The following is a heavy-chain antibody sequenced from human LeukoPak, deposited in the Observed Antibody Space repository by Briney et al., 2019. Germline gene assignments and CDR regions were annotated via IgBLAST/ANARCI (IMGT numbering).Heavy chain of an antibody. V-gene: IGHV1-46*01. D-gene: IGHD3-10*01. CDR2: INPSGGST. CDR1: GYTFTSYY. J-gene: IGHJ6*03. Sequence: ASVKVSCKASGYTFTSYYMHWVRQAPGQGLEWMGIINPSGGSTSYAQKFQGRVTMTRDTSTSTVYMELSSLRSEDTAVYYCARARGESYGSGSFHRHMDVWGKGTTVTISS. CDR3: ARARGESYGSGSFHRHMDV.